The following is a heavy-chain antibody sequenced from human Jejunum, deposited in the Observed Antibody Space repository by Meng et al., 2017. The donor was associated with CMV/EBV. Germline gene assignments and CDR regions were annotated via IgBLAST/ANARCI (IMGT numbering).Heavy chain of an antibody. CDR1: GFTVSTHY. CDR2: IYSGGST. CDR3: ARASGGSYLFDY. D-gene: IGHD1-26*01. V-gene: IGHV3-53*01. J-gene: IGHJ4*02. Sequence: LAASGFTVSTHYMSWVRQAPGKGLEWVSVIYSGGSTYYADSVKGRFTISRDNSKNTVYLQMNSLRAEDTAVYYCARASGGSYLFDYWGQGTLVTVSS.